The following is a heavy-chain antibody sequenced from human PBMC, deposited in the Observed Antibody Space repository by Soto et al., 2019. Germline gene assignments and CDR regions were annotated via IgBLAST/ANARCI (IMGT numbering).Heavy chain of an antibody. CDR2: ISSSSSYI. V-gene: IGHV3-21*04. D-gene: IGHD2-2*01. Sequence: PGGSLRLSCAASGFTFSSYSMNWVRQAPGKGLEWVSSISSSSSYIYYADSVRGRFIISRDNSKNTLHLQMNSLRAEDTAVYYCSKDTSSSPYYMDFWGKGTTVTVSS. J-gene: IGHJ6*03. CDR3: SKDTSSSPYYMDF. CDR1: GFTFSSYS.